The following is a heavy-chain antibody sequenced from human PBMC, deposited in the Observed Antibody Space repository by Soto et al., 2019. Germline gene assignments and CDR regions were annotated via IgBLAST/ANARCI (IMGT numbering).Heavy chain of an antibody. D-gene: IGHD1-20*01. CDR3: TRRYNWNDYYFDP. CDR2: SYYSGTS. Sequence: PSDTLSLTCTVSGGSIRGQSYYWTWIRHTPGKGLEWVGSSYYSGTSYFNPALKGRVTISVDTSTNQFSLRLTSVTAADTAVYYCTRRYNWNDYYFDPWGQGTLVTVSS. CDR1: GGSIRGQSYY. J-gene: IGHJ5*02. V-gene: IGHV4-39*01.